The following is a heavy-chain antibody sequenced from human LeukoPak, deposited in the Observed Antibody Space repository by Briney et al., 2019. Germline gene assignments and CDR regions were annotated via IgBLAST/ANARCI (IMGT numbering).Heavy chain of an antibody. Sequence: SETLSLTCTVAGGSISSSRYCWGWIRQPPGKGLEWIGSIYYSGSTYYNPSLKSRVTISVDTSKNQFSLKLSSVTAADTAVYYCARRSGYDFWSGYYTGIYFDYWGQGTLVTVSS. CDR3: ARRSGYDFWSGYYTGIYFDY. V-gene: IGHV4-39*07. D-gene: IGHD3-3*01. CDR2: IYYSGST. CDR1: GGSISSSRYC. J-gene: IGHJ4*02.